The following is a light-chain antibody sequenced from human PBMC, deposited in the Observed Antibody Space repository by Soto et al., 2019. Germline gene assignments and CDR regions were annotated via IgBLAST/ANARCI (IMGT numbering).Light chain of an antibody. CDR2: KAS. Sequence: DIQMTQSPSTLSASVGDRVTITCRASQSISSWLAWYQQKPGKAPKLLIYKASSLERGVPSRFSGSGSGTEFTLTISRLQPDDFATYYCQQYNSYSLTFGGGTKVEIK. CDR1: QSISSW. CDR3: QQYNSYSLT. V-gene: IGKV1-5*03. J-gene: IGKJ4*01.